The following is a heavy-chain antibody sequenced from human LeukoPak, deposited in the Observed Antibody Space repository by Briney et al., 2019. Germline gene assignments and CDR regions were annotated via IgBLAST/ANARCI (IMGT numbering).Heavy chain of an antibody. V-gene: IGHV4-34*01. D-gene: IGHD3-22*01. CDR3: ARGRRYYYDSSGYFSIPFDY. J-gene: IGHJ4*02. CDR1: GGSFSGYC. Sequence: SETLSLTCAVYGGSFSGYCWSWIRQPPGKGLEWIGEINHSGSTNYNPSLKSRVTISVDTSKNQFSLKLSSVTAADTAVYYCARGRRYYYDSSGYFSIPFDYWGQGTLVTVSS. CDR2: INHSGST.